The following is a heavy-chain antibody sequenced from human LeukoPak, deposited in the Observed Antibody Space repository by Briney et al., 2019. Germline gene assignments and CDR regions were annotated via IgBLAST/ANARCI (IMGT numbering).Heavy chain of an antibody. Sequence: GGSLRLSSAASGFSFSTYGSHWVRQAPGKGLEWVTFIRFDGGKKNYADSVKGRFTISRDNAKNSLYLQMNSLRAEDTAVYYCARVTYGGNLALLLDYWGQGTLVTVSS. CDR3: ARVTYGGNLALLLDY. J-gene: IGHJ4*02. V-gene: IGHV3-30*02. CDR1: GFSFSTYG. CDR2: IRFDGGKK. D-gene: IGHD4-23*01.